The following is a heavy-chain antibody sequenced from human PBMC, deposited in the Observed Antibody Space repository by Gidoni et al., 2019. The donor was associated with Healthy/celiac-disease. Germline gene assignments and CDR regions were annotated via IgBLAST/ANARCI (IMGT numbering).Heavy chain of an antibody. CDR2: INAGNGNT. J-gene: IGHJ4*02. Sequence: QVQLVQSGAEVKKPGASVKVSCKASGYTFTSYAMHWVRQAPGQRLEWMGWINAGNGNTKYSQKFQGRVTITRDTSASTAYMELSSLRSEDTAVYYCARDWGPLGGIDYWGQGTLVTVSS. CDR3: ARDWGPLGGIDY. CDR1: GYTFTSYA. V-gene: IGHV1-3*01. D-gene: IGHD3-16*01.